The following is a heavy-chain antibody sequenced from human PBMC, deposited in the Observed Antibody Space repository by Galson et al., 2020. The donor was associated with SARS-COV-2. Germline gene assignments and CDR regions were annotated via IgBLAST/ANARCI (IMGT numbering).Heavy chain of an antibody. Sequence: GGSLRLSCAASGFTFSSYGMHWVRQAPGKGLEWVAVIWYDGSNKYYADSVKGRFTISRDNSKNTLYLQMNSLRAEDTAVYYCAKDLPIFGVVTPREWGQGTLVTVSS. V-gene: IGHV3-33*06. CDR2: IWYDGSNK. CDR3: AKDLPIFGVVTPRE. CDR1: GFTFSSYG. J-gene: IGHJ4*02. D-gene: IGHD3-3*01.